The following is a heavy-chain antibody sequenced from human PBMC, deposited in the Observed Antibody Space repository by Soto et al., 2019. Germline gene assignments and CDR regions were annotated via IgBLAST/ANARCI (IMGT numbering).Heavy chain of an antibody. V-gene: IGHV4-4*02. CDR2: IYHSGST. CDR3: ARREGDCRGGSCPFYHD. D-gene: IGHD2-15*01. J-gene: IGHJ4*02. CDR1: DGSISSNNW. Sequence: QVQLQESGPGLVKPSETLSLTCAVSDGSISSNNWWSWVRQSPGKGLEWIGEIYHSGSTNYNPSLKSRVTISLDKAKNQFSLSLTSMTAADTAVYYCARREGDCRGGSCPFYHDWGQGTLATASS.